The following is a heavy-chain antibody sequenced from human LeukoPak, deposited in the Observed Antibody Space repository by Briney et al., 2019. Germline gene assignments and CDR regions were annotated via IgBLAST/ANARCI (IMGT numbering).Heavy chain of an antibody. CDR3: ARPGLEDGMDV. D-gene: IGHD6-19*01. CDR1: GFTFSSYA. CDR2: ISTNGGRT. J-gene: IGHJ6*02. V-gene: IGHV3-64*01. Sequence: GGSLRLSCAASGFTFSSYAMHWVRQAPGKGLEYISAISTNGGRTYYANSVKGRFTISRDNYRNTLYLQMGGLRAEDMGVYYCARPGLEDGMDVWGQGTTVIVSS.